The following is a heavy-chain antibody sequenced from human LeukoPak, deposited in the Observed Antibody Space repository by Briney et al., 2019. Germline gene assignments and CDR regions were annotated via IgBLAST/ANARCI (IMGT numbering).Heavy chain of an antibody. Sequence: GGSLRLSCAASGFTFSSYSMNWVRQAPGKGLEWVSSISSSSSYIYYADSVKGRSSISRDNAKNSLYLQMNSLRAEDTAVYYCARDPGYCTNGVCYGYYFDYWGQGTLVTVSS. CDR1: GFTFSSYS. J-gene: IGHJ4*02. D-gene: IGHD2-8*01. CDR3: ARDPGYCTNGVCYGYYFDY. CDR2: ISSSSSYI. V-gene: IGHV3-21*01.